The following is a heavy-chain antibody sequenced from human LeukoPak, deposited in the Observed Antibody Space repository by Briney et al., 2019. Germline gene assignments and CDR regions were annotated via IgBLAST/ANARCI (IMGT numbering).Heavy chain of an antibody. CDR1: GGSISSYS. Sequence: SETLSLTCTVSGGSISSYSWNWIRQPPGKGLEWIGYIYYSGSTNYNPSLKSRVTISVDTSKNQFSLKLSSVTAADTAVYYCAPWGGSYEDIWGQGTMVTVSS. J-gene: IGHJ3*02. CDR2: IYYSGST. V-gene: IGHV4-59*08. D-gene: IGHD1-26*01. CDR3: APWGGSYEDI.